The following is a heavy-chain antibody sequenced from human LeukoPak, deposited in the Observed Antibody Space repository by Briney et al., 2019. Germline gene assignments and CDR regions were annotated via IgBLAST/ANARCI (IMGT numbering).Heavy chain of an antibody. D-gene: IGHD3-9*01. V-gene: IGHV1-8*01. CDR3: ARVNDILTGYYKDY. Sequence: ASVKVSCKASGYTFTSYDINWVRQATGQGLEWMGWMNPNSGNTGYAQKFQGRVTMTRNTSISTAYMELSSLRSEDTAVYYCARVNDILTGYYKDYWGQGTLVTVSS. J-gene: IGHJ4*02. CDR1: GYTFTSYD. CDR2: MNPNSGNT.